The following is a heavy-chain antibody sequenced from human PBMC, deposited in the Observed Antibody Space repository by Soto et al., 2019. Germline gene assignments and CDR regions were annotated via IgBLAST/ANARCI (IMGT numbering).Heavy chain of an antibody. CDR2: ISYDGSNK. CDR1: GFTFSSYG. D-gene: IGHD2-15*01. V-gene: IGHV3-30*18. J-gene: IGHJ5*02. Sequence: PGGSLRLSCAASGFTFSSYGMHWVRQAPGKGLEWVAVISYDGSNKYYADSVKGRFTISRDNSKNTLYLQMNSLRAEDTAVYYCAKGGGVVAATMGWFDPWGQGTLVTVSS. CDR3: AKGGGVVAATMGWFDP.